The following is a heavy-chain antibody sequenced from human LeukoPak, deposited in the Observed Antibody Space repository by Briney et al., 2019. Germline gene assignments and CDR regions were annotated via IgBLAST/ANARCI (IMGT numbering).Heavy chain of an antibody. Sequence: SETLSLTCTVSGGSISSGSYYRSWIRQPAGKGLEWIGRIYTSGSTNYNPSLKSRVTISVDTSKNQFSLKLSSVTAADTAVYYCARDKTSYYYYYYYMDVWGKGTTVTVSS. CDR1: GGSISSGSYY. V-gene: IGHV4-61*02. CDR3: ARDKTSYYYYYYYMDV. D-gene: IGHD2-2*01. CDR2: IYTSGST. J-gene: IGHJ6*03.